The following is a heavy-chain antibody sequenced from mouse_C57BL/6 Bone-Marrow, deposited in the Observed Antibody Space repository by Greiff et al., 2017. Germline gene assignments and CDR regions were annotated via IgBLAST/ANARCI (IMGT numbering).Heavy chain of an antibody. V-gene: IGHV1-7*01. CDR2: INPSSGYT. Sequence: QVQLKESVAELAKPGASVKLSCKASGYTFTSYWMHWVKQRPGQGLEWIGYINPSSGYTKYNQKFKDKATLTADKSSSTAYMQLSSLTYEDSAVYYCARARYYGNCGFAYWGQGTLVTVSA. CDR1: GYTFTSYW. J-gene: IGHJ3*01. D-gene: IGHD2-1*01. CDR3: ARARYYGNCGFAY.